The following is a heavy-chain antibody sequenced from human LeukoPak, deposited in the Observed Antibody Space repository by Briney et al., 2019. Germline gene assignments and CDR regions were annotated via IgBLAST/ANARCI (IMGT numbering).Heavy chain of an antibody. CDR3: AKDSTWGVMHY. D-gene: IGHD3-16*01. CDR1: GFTFSDYY. Sequence: PGGSLRLSCAASGFTFSDYYMSWIRQAPGKGLEWVSALSSSGGNTYYADSVKGRFTISRDNSKNTSYLEMNSLRAEDTAVYYCAKDSTWGVMHYWGQGTLVTVSS. CDR2: LSSSGGNT. J-gene: IGHJ4*02. V-gene: IGHV3-23*01.